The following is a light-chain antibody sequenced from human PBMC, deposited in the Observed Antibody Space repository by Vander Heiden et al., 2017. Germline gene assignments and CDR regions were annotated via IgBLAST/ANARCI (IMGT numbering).Light chain of an antibody. CDR2: DAS. V-gene: IGKV1-33*01. CDR3: QQYDNLLPYT. CDR1: QDISNY. J-gene: IGKJ2*01. Sequence: DIQMTQSPSSLSASVGDRVTITCQASQDISNYLNWYQQKPGKAPKLLIYDASNLETGVPSRFSGSGSGTDFTFTISSLQPEDIATYDCQQYDNLLPYTFGQGTKLEIK.